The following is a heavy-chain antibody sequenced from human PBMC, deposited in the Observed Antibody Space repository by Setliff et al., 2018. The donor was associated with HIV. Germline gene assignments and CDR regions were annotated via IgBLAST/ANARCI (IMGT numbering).Heavy chain of an antibody. CDR2: MIYGGDT. V-gene: IGHV4-39*01. D-gene: IGHD4-4*01. Sequence: PSETLSLTCTVSGGSITRRTNNYWGWIRQPPGKGLEWIGSMIYGGDTFYNPSLKSRVTISVDTSKSQVSLRLISVTAADTSVYYCARPYSGRGGGAWFDPWGQGILVTVSS. J-gene: IGHJ5*02. CDR3: ARPYSGRGGGAWFDP. CDR1: GGSITRRTNNY.